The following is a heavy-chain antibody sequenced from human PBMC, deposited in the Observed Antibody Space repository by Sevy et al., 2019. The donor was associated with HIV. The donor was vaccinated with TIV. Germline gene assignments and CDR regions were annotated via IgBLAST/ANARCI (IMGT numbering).Heavy chain of an antibody. J-gene: IGHJ4*02. CDR2: ISSSSSTI. Sequence: GESLKISCAASGFTFSSYSMNWVRQAPGKGLEWVSYISSSSSTIYYADSVKGRFTISRDNAKNSLYLQMNSLRAEDTAVYYCARERTVTTPYFDYWGQGTLVTVSS. CDR3: ARERTVTTPYFDY. D-gene: IGHD4-17*01. CDR1: GFTFSSYS. V-gene: IGHV3-48*01.